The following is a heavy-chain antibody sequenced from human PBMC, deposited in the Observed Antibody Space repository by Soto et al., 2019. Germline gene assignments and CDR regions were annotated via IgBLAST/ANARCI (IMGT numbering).Heavy chain of an antibody. CDR1: GFTFSSYG. Sequence: GGSLRLSCAASGFTFSSYGMHWVRQAPGKGLEWVAVIWYDGSNKYYADSVKGRFTISRDNSKNTLYLQMNSLRAEDTAVYYCAREAAVVSWFDPWGQGTLVTVSS. J-gene: IGHJ5*02. V-gene: IGHV3-33*01. D-gene: IGHD6-19*01. CDR2: IWYDGSNK. CDR3: AREAAVVSWFDP.